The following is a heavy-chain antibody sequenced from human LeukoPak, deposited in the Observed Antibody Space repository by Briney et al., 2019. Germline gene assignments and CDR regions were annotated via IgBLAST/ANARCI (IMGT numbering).Heavy chain of an antibody. V-gene: IGHV1-2*02. CDR1: GYTFTGYY. CDR3: ARTGYSSGWYDY. D-gene: IGHD6-19*01. Sequence: ASVKVSCQASGYTFTGYYMHWVRQAPGQGLEWMGWINPNSGGTNYAQKFQGRVTMTRDTSISTAYMELSRLRSEDMAVYYCARTGYSSGWYDYWGQGTLVTVSS. CDR2: INPNSGGT. J-gene: IGHJ4*02.